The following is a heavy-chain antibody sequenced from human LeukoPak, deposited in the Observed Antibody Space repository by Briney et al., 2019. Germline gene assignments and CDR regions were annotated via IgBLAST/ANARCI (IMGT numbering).Heavy chain of an antibody. CDR3: ARGSIVERLSWFDH. D-gene: IGHD2-15*01. CDR1: GFTFSSYS. Sequence: GGSLRLSCAASGFTFSSYSMNWVRQAPGKGLEWVSSISSSSYIYYADSVKGRFTISRDNAKNSLYLQMNSLRAEDTAVYYCARGSIVERLSWFDHWGQGTLVTVSS. J-gene: IGHJ5*02. V-gene: IGHV3-21*01. CDR2: ISSSSYI.